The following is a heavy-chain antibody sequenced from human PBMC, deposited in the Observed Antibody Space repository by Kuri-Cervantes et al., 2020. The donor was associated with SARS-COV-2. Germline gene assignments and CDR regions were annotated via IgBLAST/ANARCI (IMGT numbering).Heavy chain of an antibody. Sequence: GGSLRLSCAASGFTFSSYSMNWVRQAPGKGLEWVSYISSSSSTIYYADSVKDRFTISRDNAKNSLYLQMNSLRAEDTAVYYCARDYSSGWYMYWYFDLWGRGTLVTVSS. D-gene: IGHD6-19*01. CDR2: ISSSSSTI. CDR1: GFTFSSYS. V-gene: IGHV3-48*01. J-gene: IGHJ2*01. CDR3: ARDYSSGWYMYWYFDL.